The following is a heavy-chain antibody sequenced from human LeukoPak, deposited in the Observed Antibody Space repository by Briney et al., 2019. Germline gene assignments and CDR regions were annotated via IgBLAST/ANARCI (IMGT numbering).Heavy chain of an antibody. CDR3: AKRPSDYGDYVSYFDF. J-gene: IGHJ4*02. CDR1: GFSFISYG. Sequence: PGGSLRLSCAASGFSFISYGMHWVRQAPGKGLEWVGVISDDGRSKDYADSVKGRFTISRDNSKDTLYLQMNGLRDEDTAVYSCAKRPSDYGDYVSYFDFWGQGTLVTVSS. V-gene: IGHV3-30*18. CDR2: ISDDGRSK. D-gene: IGHD4-17*01.